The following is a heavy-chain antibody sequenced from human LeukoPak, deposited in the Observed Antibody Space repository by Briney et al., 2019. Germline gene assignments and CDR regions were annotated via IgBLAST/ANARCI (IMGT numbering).Heavy chain of an antibody. V-gene: IGHV3-48*01. CDR3: TRVGYIDEGIDY. CDR1: GFTFSTYS. CDR2: IRHDSSDI. J-gene: IGHJ4*02. Sequence: GGSLRLSCAVSGFTFSTYSMNWVRQAPGKGLEWISFIRHDSSDIYYADSVKGRFTISRDNSKNTLYLQMNSLRAEDTAIYYCTRVGYIDEGIDYWGQGTLVTVSS. D-gene: IGHD5-24*01.